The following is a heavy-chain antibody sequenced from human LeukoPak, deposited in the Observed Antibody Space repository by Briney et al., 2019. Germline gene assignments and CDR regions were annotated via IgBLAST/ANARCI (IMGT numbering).Heavy chain of an antibody. CDR2: INHSGST. CDR1: GGSFSGYY. J-gene: IGHJ4*02. CDR3: ARTYSGSYTGAYYFDY. Sequence: SETLSLTCAVYGGSFSGYYWSWIRQPPGKGLEWIGEINHSGSTNYNPSLKSRVTISVDTSKNQFSLKLSSVTAADTAVYYCARTYSGSYTGAYYFDYWGQGTLVTVSS. V-gene: IGHV4-34*01. D-gene: IGHD1-26*01.